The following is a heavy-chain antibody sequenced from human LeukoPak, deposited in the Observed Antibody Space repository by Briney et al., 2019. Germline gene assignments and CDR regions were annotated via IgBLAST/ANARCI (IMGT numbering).Heavy chain of an antibody. Sequence: ASVKVSCKASVYTFSNYFIHWVRQAPGQGLEWMGWINPDSGGPSYAQKFQGRVTMTRDTSITTAYMELSSLRSDDTAVYYCATKRGGYDYPDAFDIWGQGTMVTVSS. CDR3: ATKRGGYDYPDAFDI. D-gene: IGHD5-12*01. CDR1: VYTFSNYF. CDR2: INPDSGGP. J-gene: IGHJ3*02. V-gene: IGHV1-2*02.